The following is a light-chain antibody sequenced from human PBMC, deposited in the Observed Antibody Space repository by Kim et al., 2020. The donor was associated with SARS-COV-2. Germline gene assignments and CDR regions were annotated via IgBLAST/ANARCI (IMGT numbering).Light chain of an antibody. J-gene: IGKJ1*01. CDR1: QDIANS. CDR3: QKYNSAPWT. V-gene: IGKV1-27*01. Sequence: ASVGDRVTITCREIQDIANSLAWYQQKPGKVPKLLIYAASTLQSGVPSRFSGSGSGTQFTLTIGSLQTEDVATYYCQKYNSAPWTFGPGTKVDIK. CDR2: AAS.